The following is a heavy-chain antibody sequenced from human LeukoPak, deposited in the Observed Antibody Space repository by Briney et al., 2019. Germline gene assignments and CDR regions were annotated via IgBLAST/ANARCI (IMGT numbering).Heavy chain of an antibody. V-gene: IGHV3-33*01. CDR1: GFTFSSYG. CDR3: ARACCSGGSCYSDFDY. J-gene: IGHJ4*02. CDR2: IWYDGSNK. Sequence: PGRSLRLSCAASGFTFSSYGMHWFRQAPGKGLEWVAVIWYDGSNKYYADSVKDRFTISRDNSKNTLYLQMNSLRAEDTAVYYCARACCSGGSCYSDFDYWGQGTLVTVSS. D-gene: IGHD2-15*01.